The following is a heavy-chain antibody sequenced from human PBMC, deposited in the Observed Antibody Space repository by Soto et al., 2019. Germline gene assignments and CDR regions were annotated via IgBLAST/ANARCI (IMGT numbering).Heavy chain of an antibody. Sequence: SETLSLTCSVSGGSISSYYGSWIRQPPGKVLEWIGYIYYSGSTNYNPSLKSRVTISVDTSKNQFSLKLSSVTAADTAVYYCASLYTYGSGSYSTGGWFDPWGQGTLVTVSS. CDR2: IYYSGST. J-gene: IGHJ5*02. CDR1: GGSISSYY. V-gene: IGHV4-59*01. CDR3: ASLYTYGSGSYSTGGWFDP. D-gene: IGHD3-10*01.